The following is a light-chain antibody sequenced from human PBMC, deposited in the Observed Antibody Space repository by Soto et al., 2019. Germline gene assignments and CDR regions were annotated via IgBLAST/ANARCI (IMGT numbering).Light chain of an antibody. CDR1: SSDVGGYNY. CDR3: SSYTRSSTLV. J-gene: IGLJ2*01. CDR2: DVS. V-gene: IGLV2-14*01. Sequence: QSALTQPASVSGSPGQSITISCTGTSSDVGGYNYVSWYQQHPGKAPKLMIYDVSNRPPGVSNRFSGSNSGNTASLTISGLQAEDEADYYCSSYTRSSTLVFGGGTKLTVL.